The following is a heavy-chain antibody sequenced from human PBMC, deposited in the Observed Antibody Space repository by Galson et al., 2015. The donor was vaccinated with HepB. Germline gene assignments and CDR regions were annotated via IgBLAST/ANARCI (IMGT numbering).Heavy chain of an antibody. CDR2: ISSSSSTI. CDR1: GFTFSSYS. Sequence: SLRLSCAASGFTFSSYSMNWVRQAPGKGLEWVSYISSSSSTIYYADSVKGRFTISRDNAKNSLYLQMNSLRAEDTAVYYCARENRFLPGGSPYYYYGMDVWGQGTTVTVSS. J-gene: IGHJ6*02. D-gene: IGHD6-25*01. V-gene: IGHV3-48*04. CDR3: ARENRFLPGGSPYYYYGMDV.